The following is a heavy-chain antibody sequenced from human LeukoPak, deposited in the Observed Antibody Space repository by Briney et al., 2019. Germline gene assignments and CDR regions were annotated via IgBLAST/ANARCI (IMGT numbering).Heavy chain of an antibody. D-gene: IGHD4-23*01. CDR1: SGSISNYY. V-gene: IGHV4-4*07. CDR3: AREISTSGGNARAFYY. Sequence: SETLTLTCTVSSGSISNYYWSWIWQPAGKGLEWIGRINTSGSTNCNPSLKSRVTMSVDTSKNQFSLKLTSVTAADTAVYYCAREISTSGGNARAFYYWGQGTLVTVSS. CDR2: INTSGST. J-gene: IGHJ4*02.